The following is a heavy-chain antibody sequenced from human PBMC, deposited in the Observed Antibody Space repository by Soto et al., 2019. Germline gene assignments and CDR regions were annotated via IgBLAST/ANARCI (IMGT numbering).Heavy chain of an antibody. CDR1: GGSLSGYY. J-gene: IGHJ5*02. Sequence: QVQLQQWGAGLLKPSETLSLTCAVYGGSLSGYYWSWIRQPPGKGLEWIGEINRSGSTNYIPSLKSRVIISVDTSKNQFSLKLSSVTAADTAVYYCARGLLAGAATWGQGTLVTVSS. V-gene: IGHV4-34*01. CDR2: INRSGST. CDR3: ARGLLAGAAT. D-gene: IGHD1-26*01.